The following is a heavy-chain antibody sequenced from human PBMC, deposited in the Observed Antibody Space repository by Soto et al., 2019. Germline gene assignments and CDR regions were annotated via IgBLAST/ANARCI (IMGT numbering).Heavy chain of an antibody. J-gene: IGHJ6*02. CDR1: GFDFGSFG. V-gene: IGHV1-58*02. CDR2: VVVASGRT. Sequence: ASVKVSCKASGFDFGSFGIQFLRQTRGRGLEWIGWVVVASGRTNYARQFQGRVAFSRDMSSTTAYMDLYDLKSDDTAVYFCSADHPHTAIGWPVWGQGTTVTVSS. CDR3: SADHPHTAIGWPV.